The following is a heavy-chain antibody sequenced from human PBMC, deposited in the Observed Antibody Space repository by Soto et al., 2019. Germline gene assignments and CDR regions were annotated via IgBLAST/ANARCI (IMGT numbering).Heavy chain of an antibody. CDR3: ARGNREAVWWFGP. CDR2: IYYSGST. J-gene: IGHJ5*02. Sequence: SETLSLTCTVSGVSISSSYWSWIRQSPGKGLEWIGYIYYSGSTNYNASLKSRVTISVDTSKNQFSLKLSSVTAADTAMYYCARGNREAVWWFGPWGQATLVTVSS. V-gene: IGHV4-59*01. CDR1: GVSISSSY. D-gene: IGHD6-19*01.